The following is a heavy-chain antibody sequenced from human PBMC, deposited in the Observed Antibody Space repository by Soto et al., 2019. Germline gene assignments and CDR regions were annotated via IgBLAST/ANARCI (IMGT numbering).Heavy chain of an antibody. CDR2: INQDGSEK. D-gene: IGHD2-15*01. CDR3: AREVDIAVVVAATWVYYYYIDV. J-gene: IGHJ6*03. CDR1: GFIFSSYW. Sequence: GGSLRLSCAASGFIFSSYWMSWVRQAPGKGLEWVANINQDGSEKYYVDSVKGRFTISRDNAKNSLYLQMNSLRAEDTAVYYCAREVDIAVVVAATWVYYYYIDVWGKGTTVTVS. V-gene: IGHV3-7*01.